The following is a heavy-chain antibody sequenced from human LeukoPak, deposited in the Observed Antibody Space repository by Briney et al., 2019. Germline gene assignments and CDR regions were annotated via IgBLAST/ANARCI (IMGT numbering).Heavy chain of an antibody. CDR3: ARVGDCSGGSCRNDAFDI. CDR1: GFTFSSYW. D-gene: IGHD2-15*01. V-gene: IGHV3-7*01. CDR2: IKHDGSEK. J-gene: IGHJ3*02. Sequence: GGSLRLSCAASGFTFSSYWMSWVRQAPGKGLEWVANIKHDGSEKYYVDSVKGRFTISRDNAKNSLYLQMNSLRAEDTAVYYCARVGDCSGGSCRNDAFDIWGQGTMVTVSS.